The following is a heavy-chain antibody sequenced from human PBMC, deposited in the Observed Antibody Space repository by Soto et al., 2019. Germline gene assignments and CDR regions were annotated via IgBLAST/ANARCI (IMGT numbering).Heavy chain of an antibody. Sequence: SETLSLTXTVSGGSISSSSYYWGWIRQPPGKGLEWIGSIYYSGSTYYNPSLKSRVTISVDTSKNQFSLKLSSVTAADTAVYYCLPGGITMVRGVIGWFDPWGQGTLVTVSS. J-gene: IGHJ5*02. V-gene: IGHV4-39*01. CDR3: LPGGITMVRGVIGWFDP. CDR1: GGSISSSSYY. D-gene: IGHD3-10*01. CDR2: IYYSGST.